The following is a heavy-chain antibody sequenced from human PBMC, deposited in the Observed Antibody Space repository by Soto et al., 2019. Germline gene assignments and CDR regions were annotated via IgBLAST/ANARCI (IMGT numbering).Heavy chain of an antibody. CDR1: GFSLSTSGVA. CDR3: AHRVGRYCSGGSCFYYFDY. J-gene: IGHJ4*02. CDR2: IYWDDDK. D-gene: IGHD2-15*01. Sequence: QITLKESGPPLVKPTQTLTLTCTFSGFSLSTSGVAVGWIRQPPGKALEWLALIYWDDDKRYSPSLKSRLTITKDTSKNQVVLTMTNMDPVDTATYYCAHRVGRYCSGGSCFYYFDYWGQGTLVTVSS. V-gene: IGHV2-5*02.